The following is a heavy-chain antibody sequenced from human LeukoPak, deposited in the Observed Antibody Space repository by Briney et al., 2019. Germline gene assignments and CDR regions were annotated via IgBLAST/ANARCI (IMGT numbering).Heavy chain of an antibody. Sequence: GGSLRLSCAASGFTFSSYAMHWVRQAPGKGLEWVAVISYDGSNKYYADSVKGRFTISRDNSKNTLYLQMNSLRAEDTAVYYCARRGGLNQGSDYWGQGTLVTVSS. CDR2: ISYDGSNK. J-gene: IGHJ4*02. D-gene: IGHD3-16*01. CDR3: ARRGGLNQGSDY. CDR1: GFTFSSYA. V-gene: IGHV3-30-3*01.